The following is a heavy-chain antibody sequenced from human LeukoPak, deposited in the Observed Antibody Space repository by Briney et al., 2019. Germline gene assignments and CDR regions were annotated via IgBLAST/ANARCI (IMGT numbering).Heavy chain of an antibody. V-gene: IGHV4-61*05. CDR2: IYYSGST. Sequence: PSETLSLTCTVSGGSISSSSYYFWSWIRQPPGKGLEWIGYIYYSGSTNYNPSLKSRVTISVDTSKNQFSLKLSSVTAADTAVYYCARSRWLILWGQGTLVTVSS. J-gene: IGHJ4*02. CDR3: ARSRWLIL. CDR1: GGSISSSSYY. D-gene: IGHD6-19*01.